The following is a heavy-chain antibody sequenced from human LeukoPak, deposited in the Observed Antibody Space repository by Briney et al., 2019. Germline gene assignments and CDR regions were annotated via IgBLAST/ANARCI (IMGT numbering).Heavy chain of an antibody. CDR1: GGTFSSYA. CDR3: ARAAVGGDCYDY. V-gene: IGHV1-69*05. CDR2: IIPIFGTA. D-gene: IGHD2-21*01. J-gene: IGHJ4*02. Sequence: GSSVKVSCKASGGTFSSYAISWVRQAPGQGLEWMGRIIPIFGTANYAQKFQGRVTMTRDTSTSTVYMELSSLRSEDTAVYYCARAAVGGDCYDYWGQGTLVTVSS.